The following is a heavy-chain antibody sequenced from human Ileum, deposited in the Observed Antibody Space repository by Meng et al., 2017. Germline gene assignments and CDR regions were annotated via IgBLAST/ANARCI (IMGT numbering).Heavy chain of an antibody. Sequence: QVQRQQLGAELLKPSETLSRNCVVSGGSFSDYYWSWIRKPPGKGLEWIVEINHSGRTNYNPSLESRATISVDTSQNNLSLKLSSVTAADTAVYYCAREVPRITMLNWFDPWGQGTLVTVSS. CDR1: GGSFSDYY. CDR2: INHSGRT. J-gene: IGHJ5*02. D-gene: IGHD3-10*01. V-gene: IGHV4-34*01. CDR3: AREVPRITMLNWFDP.